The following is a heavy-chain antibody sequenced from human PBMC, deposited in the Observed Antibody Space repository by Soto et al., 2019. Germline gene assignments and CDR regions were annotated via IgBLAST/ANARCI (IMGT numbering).Heavy chain of an antibody. CDR2: IKQDGSEK. V-gene: IGHV3-7*03. Sequence: WGSLRLSCAASGFIFSSYWMIFFRHSPLKGLEWVANIKQDGSEKYYVDSVKGRFTISRDNAKNSLYLQMNSLRAEDTAVYYCATIRDTYLWFGTKAGGGQGTLVTVSS. J-gene: IGHJ4*02. CDR1: GFIFSSYW. CDR3: ATIRDTYLWFGTKAG. D-gene: IGHD3-10*01.